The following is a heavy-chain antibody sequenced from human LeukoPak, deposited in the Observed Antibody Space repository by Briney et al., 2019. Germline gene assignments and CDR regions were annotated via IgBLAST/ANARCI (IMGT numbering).Heavy chain of an antibody. J-gene: IGHJ1*01. CDR1: GGSFSGYY. Sequence: PSETLSLTCAVYGGSFSGYYWSWIRQPPGKGLEWIGEINHSGSTNYNPSLKSRVTISVDTSKNQFSLKLRSVTAADTAVYYCARGKATAIPDWGQGTLVTVSS. D-gene: IGHD2-21*02. CDR3: ARGKATAIPD. CDR2: INHSGST. V-gene: IGHV4-34*01.